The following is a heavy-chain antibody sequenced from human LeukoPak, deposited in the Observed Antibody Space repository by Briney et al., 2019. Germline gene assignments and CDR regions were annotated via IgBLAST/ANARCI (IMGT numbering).Heavy chain of an antibody. CDR2: XYPGDSDT. J-gene: IGHJ6*02. Sequence: XGGEXXXXXYPGDSDTRYSPSFQGQVTISADKSISTAYLQWSSLKASDTAMYYCARVGITIFGVAPYYYYGMDVWGQGTTVTVSS. D-gene: IGHD3-3*01. V-gene: IGHV5-51*01. CDR3: ARVGITIFGVAPYYYYGMDV.